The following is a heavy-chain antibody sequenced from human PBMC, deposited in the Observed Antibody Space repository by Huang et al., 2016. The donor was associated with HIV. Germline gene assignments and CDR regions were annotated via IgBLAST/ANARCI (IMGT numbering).Heavy chain of an antibody. CDR2: TRGRGVST. CDR3: AKGEFVGESYFDQ. D-gene: IGHD3-10*01. V-gene: IGHV3-23*01. Sequence: VQLLESGGGLVQPGGSRRLSCAASGFTFSSYAMSWVRQAAGKGVEWVSTTRGRGVSTYHADSVKGRFTTSRDNSENMLYLQMHTLRAEDTAVYYCAKGEFVGESYFDQWGQGTLVTVSS. J-gene: IGHJ4*02. CDR1: GFTFSSYA.